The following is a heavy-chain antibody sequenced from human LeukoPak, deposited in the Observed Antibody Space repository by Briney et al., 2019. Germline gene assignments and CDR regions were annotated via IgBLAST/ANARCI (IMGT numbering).Heavy chain of an antibody. V-gene: IGHV3-30-3*01. CDR1: GFDFSSYA. CDR3: ARDGTGAPSDY. CDR2: ISYDGSNK. D-gene: IGHD1/OR15-1a*01. J-gene: IGHJ4*02. Sequence: GGSLRLSCAASGFDFSSYAMHWVRQAPGKGLEWVAVISYDGSNKYYADSVKGRFTISRDNSKNTLYLQMNSLRAEDTAVYYCARDGTGAPSDYWGQGTLVTVSS.